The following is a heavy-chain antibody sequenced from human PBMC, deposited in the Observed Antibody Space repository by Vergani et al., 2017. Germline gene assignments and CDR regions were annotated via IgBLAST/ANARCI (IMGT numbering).Heavy chain of an antibody. J-gene: IGHJ6*03. CDR3: AGGRAPSLLGVYPLYYMDV. CDR1: GGSFSGYY. V-gene: IGHV4-34*01. CDR2: INHSGNT. Sequence: QVQLQQWVAGLLKPSETLSLTCAVYGGSFSGYYWSWIRQPPGMGLEWIGEINHSGNTNYNPSLKSRVTISVDTAKNQFSLKLSSVPAADTAVYYCAGGRAPSLLGVYPLYYMDVWGKGTTVTVSS. D-gene: IGHD2-8*01.